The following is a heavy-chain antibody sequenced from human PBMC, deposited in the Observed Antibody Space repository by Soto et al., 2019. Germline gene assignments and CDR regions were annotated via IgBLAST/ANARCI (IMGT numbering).Heavy chain of an antibody. CDR2: IYPGDSDT. CDR3: ARHFSPYYGDDDY. J-gene: IGHJ4*02. V-gene: IGHV5-51*01. Sequence: GESLKISCKGSGYSFSSYWIAWVRQMPGKGLEWMGVIYPGDSDTRYSPSFQGQVTISADKSISTAYLQWSSLKASDTAMYYCARHFSPYYGDDDYWGQGTLVTVSS. D-gene: IGHD4-17*01. CDR1: GYSFSSYW.